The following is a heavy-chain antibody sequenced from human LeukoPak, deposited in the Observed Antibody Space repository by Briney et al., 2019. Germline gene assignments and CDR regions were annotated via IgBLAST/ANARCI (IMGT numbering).Heavy chain of an antibody. CDR1: GFTFSSYS. Sequence: GGSLGLSRAASGFTFSSYSMNWVRQAPGKGLEWVSYISSSSSTIYYADSVKGRFTISRDNAKNSLYLQMNSLRAEDTAVYYCAKDLDPYYYDSSGYYSGFDYWGQGTLVTVSS. CDR2: ISSSSSTI. CDR3: AKDLDPYYYDSSGYYSGFDY. V-gene: IGHV3-48*01. D-gene: IGHD3-22*01. J-gene: IGHJ4*02.